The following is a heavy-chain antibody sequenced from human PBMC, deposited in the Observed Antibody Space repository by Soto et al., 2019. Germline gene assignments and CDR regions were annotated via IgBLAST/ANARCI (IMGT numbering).Heavy chain of an antibody. CDR3: PRWLGHSAGSDV. J-gene: IGHJ6*02. D-gene: IGHD5-18*01. CDR2: MSPKTGNP. Sequence: QVQLVQSGAEVKRPGASVTVSCKASGYSFTNDDISWVRRATGQGLEWMGWMSPKTGNPGFAQKFQGRITMTRNTSITASYMELTSLRSADTAVYYCPRWLGHSAGSDVWGQGTTVTVSS. V-gene: IGHV1-8*02. CDR1: GYSFTNDD.